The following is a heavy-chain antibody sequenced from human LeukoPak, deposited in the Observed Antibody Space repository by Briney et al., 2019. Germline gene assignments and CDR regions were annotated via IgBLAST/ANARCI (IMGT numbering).Heavy chain of an antibody. CDR3: ARAQGGYSYGGNSDY. V-gene: IGHV3-21*01. Sequence: GGSLRLSCAASGFTFSTYTMNWVRQAPGKGLEWVSSISSSTTYIYYADSLRGRFTISRDNAKNSLYLQMNSLRDEDTAVYYCARAQGGYSYGGNSDYWGQGTLVTVSS. CDR1: GFTFSTYT. J-gene: IGHJ4*02. D-gene: IGHD5-18*01. CDR2: ISSSTTYI.